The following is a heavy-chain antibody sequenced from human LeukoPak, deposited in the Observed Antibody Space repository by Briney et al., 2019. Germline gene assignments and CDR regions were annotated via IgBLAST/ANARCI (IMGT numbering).Heavy chain of an antibody. D-gene: IGHD3-9*01. CDR1: GFTFSSYA. Sequence: PGRSLRLSCAASGFTFSSYAMHWVRQAPGKGLEWVAVISYDGSNKYYADSVKGRFTISRDNSKNTLYLQMNSLRAEDTAVYYCHVLRYFGDGGMDVWGQGTTVTVS. J-gene: IGHJ6*02. CDR3: HVLRYFGDGGMDV. V-gene: IGHV3-30-3*01. CDR2: ISYDGSNK.